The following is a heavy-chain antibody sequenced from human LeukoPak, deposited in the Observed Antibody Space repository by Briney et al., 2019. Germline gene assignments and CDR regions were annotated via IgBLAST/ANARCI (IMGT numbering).Heavy chain of an antibody. J-gene: IGHJ4*02. D-gene: IGHD3-3*01. Sequence: PGGSLRLSCAASGFTFSSYSMNWVRQAPGRGLEWVSSISSSSSYIYYADSVKGRFTISRDNAKNSLYLQMNSLRAEDTAVYYCARDDFWSGYYMGFDYWGQGTLVTVSS. CDR2: ISSSSSYI. V-gene: IGHV3-21*01. CDR3: ARDDFWSGYYMGFDY. CDR1: GFTFSSYS.